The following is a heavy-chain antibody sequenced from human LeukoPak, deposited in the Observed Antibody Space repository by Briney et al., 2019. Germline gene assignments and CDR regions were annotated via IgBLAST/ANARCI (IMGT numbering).Heavy chain of an antibody. D-gene: IGHD6-19*01. Sequence: SETLSLTCTVSGGSISSYYRSWIRQPPGKGLEWIGYIYYSGSTNYNPSLKSRVTISVDTSKNQFSLKLSSVTAADTAVYYCASAFWGSSGWYLDYWGQGTLVTVSS. V-gene: IGHV4-59*01. CDR2: IYYSGST. J-gene: IGHJ4*02. CDR1: GGSISSYY. CDR3: ASAFWGSSGWYLDY.